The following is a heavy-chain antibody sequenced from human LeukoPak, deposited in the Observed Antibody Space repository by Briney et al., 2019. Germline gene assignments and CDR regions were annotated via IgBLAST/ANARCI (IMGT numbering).Heavy chain of an antibody. D-gene: IGHD6-13*01. CDR2: ISSSSSYI. CDR1: GFTFSNAW. CDR3: ARASIGSNDFDY. Sequence: GGSLRLSCAASGFTFSNAWVSWVRQAPGKGLEWVSSISSSSSYIYYADSVKGRFTISRDNAKNSLYLQMNSLRAEDTAVYYCARASIGSNDFDYWGQGTLVTVSS. J-gene: IGHJ4*02. V-gene: IGHV3-21*01.